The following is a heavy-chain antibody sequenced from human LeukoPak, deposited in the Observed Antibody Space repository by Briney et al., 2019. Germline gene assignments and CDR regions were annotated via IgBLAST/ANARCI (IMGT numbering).Heavy chain of an antibody. CDR3: ARDTLLWFGEQPDY. D-gene: IGHD3-10*01. V-gene: IGHV1-18*04. CDR2: ISAYNGNT. CDR1: GYTFTSYG. J-gene: IGHJ4*02. Sequence: GASVRVSCKASGYTFTSYGISWVRQAPGQGLEWIAWISAYNGNTNYAQKLQGRVTMTTDTSTSTAYMELRSLRSDDTAVYYCARDTLLWFGEQPDYWGQGTLVTVSA.